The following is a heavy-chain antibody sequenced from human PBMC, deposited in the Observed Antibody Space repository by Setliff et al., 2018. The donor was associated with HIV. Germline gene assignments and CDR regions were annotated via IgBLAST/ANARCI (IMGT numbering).Heavy chain of an antibody. CDR3: VRDITTCWDV. CDR2: INSDGSST. CDR1: GFSFSNYW. Sequence: GGSLRLSCADSGFSFSNYWMHWVRQAPGKGLVWVSRINSDGSSTSYADSVKGRFTISRDNPKNMLYLQMNSLRGEDTAVYYCVRDITTCWDVWGQGTTVTVSS. V-gene: IGHV3-74*01. D-gene: IGHD1-20*01. J-gene: IGHJ6*02.